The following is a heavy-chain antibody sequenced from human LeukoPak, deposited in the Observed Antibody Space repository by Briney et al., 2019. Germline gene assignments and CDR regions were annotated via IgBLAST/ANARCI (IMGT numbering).Heavy chain of an antibody. CDR3: ALNAYGSGMTS. V-gene: IGHV3-7*03. CDR1: GFTFSTYW. CDR2: IKQDGSEI. D-gene: IGHD3-10*01. J-gene: IGHJ4*02. Sequence: GGSLRLSCAASGFTFSTYWMSWVRQSPEKGLEWVANIKQDGSEIYYVDSVKGRFTISRDNSKNTVYLQMNSLTDEDTAVYYCALNAYGSGMTSWGQGALVTVSS.